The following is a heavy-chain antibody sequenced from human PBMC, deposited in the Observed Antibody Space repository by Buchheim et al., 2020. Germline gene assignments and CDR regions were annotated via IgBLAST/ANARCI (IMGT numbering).Heavy chain of an antibody. J-gene: IGHJ4*02. D-gene: IGHD3-22*01. V-gene: IGHV3-30*18. CDR2: ISYDGSNK. Sequence: QVQLVESGGGVVQPGRSLRLSCAASGFTFSSYGMHWVRQAPGKGLEWVAVISYDGSNKYYADSVKGRFTISRDNSKNTLYLQMNSLRAEDTAVYYCANEPVYYDSTEGVVWGQGTL. CDR1: GFTFSSYG. CDR3: ANEPVYYDSTEGVV.